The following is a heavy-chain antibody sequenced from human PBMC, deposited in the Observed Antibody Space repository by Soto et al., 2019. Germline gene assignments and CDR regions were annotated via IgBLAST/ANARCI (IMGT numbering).Heavy chain of an antibody. V-gene: IGHV3-7*01. CDR3: ARDLYCSGGSCYPYDAFDI. Sequence: GGSLRLSCAASGFTFSSYWMSWVRQAPGKGLEWVANIKQDGSEKYYVDSVKGRFTISRDNAKNSLYLQMNSVRAEDTAVYYCARDLYCSGGSCYPYDAFDIWGQGTMVTVSS. J-gene: IGHJ3*02. D-gene: IGHD2-15*01. CDR1: GFTFSSYW. CDR2: IKQDGSEK.